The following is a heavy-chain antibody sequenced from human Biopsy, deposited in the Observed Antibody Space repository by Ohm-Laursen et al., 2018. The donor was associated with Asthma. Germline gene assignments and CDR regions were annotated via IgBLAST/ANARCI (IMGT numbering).Heavy chain of an antibody. CDR2: IYYSGST. D-gene: IGHD3-3*01. V-gene: IGHV4-39*01. J-gene: IGHJ4*02. Sequence: SQTLSLTCTVSGGSISSSSYYWGWIRQPPGKGLEWIGSIYYSGSTYYNPSLKSRVTIFVDTSKNQFFLKLISVTAADMAVYYCARRITIFGVVAYFDYWGQGTLVTVSS. CDR1: GGSISSSSYY. CDR3: ARRITIFGVVAYFDY.